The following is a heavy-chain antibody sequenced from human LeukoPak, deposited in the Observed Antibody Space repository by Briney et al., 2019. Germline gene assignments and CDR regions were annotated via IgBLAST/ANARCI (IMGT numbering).Heavy chain of an antibody. Sequence: SETLSLTCTVSGGSISSYYWSWIRQPPGKGLEWIGYIYYSGSTNYNPSLKSRVTISVDTSKNQFSLKLSSVTAADTAVYYCARNIAVAAFDYWGQGTLVTVSS. V-gene: IGHV4-59*01. CDR2: IYYSGST. CDR1: GGSISSYY. D-gene: IGHD6-19*01. J-gene: IGHJ4*02. CDR3: ARNIAVAAFDY.